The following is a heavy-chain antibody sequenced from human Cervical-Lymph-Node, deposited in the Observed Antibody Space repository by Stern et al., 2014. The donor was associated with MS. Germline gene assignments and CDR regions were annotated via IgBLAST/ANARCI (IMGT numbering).Heavy chain of an antibody. CDR3: VRSVRVYGFDY. CDR1: GFSFSSFG. V-gene: IGHV3-33*01. D-gene: IGHD5/OR15-5a*01. J-gene: IGHJ4*02. Sequence: QVQLVPSGGGVVQPGRSLRLSCAASGFSFSSFGMHWVRQAPGKGLEWVAVIWHDGSNKDYVDSVRGRFPISRDNSKNTLYLQMNSLRAEDTAVYYCVRSVRVYGFDYWGQGTLVTVSS. CDR2: IWHDGSNK.